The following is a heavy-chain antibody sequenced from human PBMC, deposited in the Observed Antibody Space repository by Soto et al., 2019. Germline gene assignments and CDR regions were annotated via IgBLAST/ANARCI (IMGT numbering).Heavy chain of an antibody. V-gene: IGHV1-69*13. CDR1: GGTFSSYA. Sequence: SVKVSCKASGGTFSSYAISWVRQAPGQGLEWMGGIIPIFGTANYAQKFQGRVTITADESTSTAYMELSSLRSEDTAVYYCARDGEQLARRGDYGMDVWGQGTTVTVSS. J-gene: IGHJ6*02. D-gene: IGHD6-6*01. CDR3: ARDGEQLARRGDYGMDV. CDR2: IIPIFGTA.